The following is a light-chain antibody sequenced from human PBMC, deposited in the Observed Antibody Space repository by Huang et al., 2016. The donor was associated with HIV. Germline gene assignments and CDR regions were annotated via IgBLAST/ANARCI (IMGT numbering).Light chain of an antibody. CDR3: LQHKNFHTPT. V-gene: IGKV1-17*03. CDR1: QDIFNY. J-gene: IGKJ1*01. Sequence: DIQMTQSPSAMSASVGDRVTITCRATQDIFNYLAWFQQKPGKAPKRQIYGTSSMQTGVPSKFSGSGSGKEFTLTINNLQPEDAATYYCLQHKNFHTPTFGQGTKVEVK. CDR2: GTS.